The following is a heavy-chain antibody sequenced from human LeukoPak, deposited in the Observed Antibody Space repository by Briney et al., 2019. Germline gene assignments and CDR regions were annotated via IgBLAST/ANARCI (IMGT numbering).Heavy chain of an antibody. Sequence: SVKVSGKASGGTFSSYAISWVRQAPGQGLEWMGRIIPIFGTANYAQKFQGRVTITTDESTSTAYMELSSLRSEDTAVYYCATCPPYYYYYYMDVWGKGTTVTVSS. CDR1: GGTFSSYA. J-gene: IGHJ6*03. V-gene: IGHV1-69*05. CDR2: IIPIFGTA. CDR3: ATCPPYYYYYYMDV.